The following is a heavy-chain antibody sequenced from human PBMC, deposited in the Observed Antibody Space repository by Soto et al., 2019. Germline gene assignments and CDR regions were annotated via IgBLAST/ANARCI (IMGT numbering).Heavy chain of an antibody. Sequence: QITLKESGPTLVKPTQTLTLTCTFSGFSLSTSGVGVGWIRQPPGKALEWLALIYWDDDKRYSPFLKNRLTITKDTSKNQVVLTMTNVDPVDTATYYCAHSRGYCISTSCYAGNWFDPWGQGTLVTVSS. CDR1: GFSLSTSGVG. V-gene: IGHV2-5*02. CDR2: IYWDDDK. D-gene: IGHD2-2*01. J-gene: IGHJ5*02. CDR3: AHSRGYCISTSCYAGNWFDP.